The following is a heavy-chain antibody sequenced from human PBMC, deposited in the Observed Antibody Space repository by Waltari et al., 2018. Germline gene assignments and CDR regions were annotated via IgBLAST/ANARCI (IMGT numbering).Heavy chain of an antibody. D-gene: IGHD3-10*01. Sequence: EVQLVQSGPEVRKPGTSVKISCKVSGITFTDYYMHWVQQAPGKGLEWMGHVGREDGKTLYAEKYQGRVTMTEVKSTGTLYLELSSLRSEDTAVYYCATSEHGSGRDVWGKGTTVIVSS. J-gene: IGHJ6*04. CDR2: VGREDGKT. CDR1: GITFTDYY. CDR3: ATSEHGSGRDV. V-gene: IGHV1-69-2*01.